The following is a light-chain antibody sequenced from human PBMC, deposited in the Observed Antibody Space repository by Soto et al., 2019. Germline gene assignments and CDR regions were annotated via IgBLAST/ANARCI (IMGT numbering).Light chain of an antibody. J-gene: IGKJ4*01. CDR3: QQLKSYPLT. CDR1: QGISSY. CDR2: AAS. Sequence: DIQLTQSPSFLSASVGDRVTITCRASQGISSYLAWYQQKPGKAPKLLIYAASTLQSGVPSRFSGSGSGTECTLSISSLQPEDFATYYCQQLKSYPLTCGGGTKVEIK. V-gene: IGKV1-9*01.